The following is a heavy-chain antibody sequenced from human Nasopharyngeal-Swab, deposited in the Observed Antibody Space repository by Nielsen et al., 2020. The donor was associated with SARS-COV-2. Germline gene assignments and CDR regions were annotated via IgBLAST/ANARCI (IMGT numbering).Heavy chain of an antibody. D-gene: IGHD6-13*01. Sequence: ASVKVSCKVSGYTLTELSMHWVRQAPGKGLEWMGGFDPEDGETIYAQKFQGRVTMTEDTSTDTAYMELSSLRSEDTAVYYCASSSWPKYYFDYWGQGTLVTVSS. CDR3: ASSSWPKYYFDY. V-gene: IGHV1-24*01. CDR2: FDPEDGET. CDR1: GYTLTELS. J-gene: IGHJ4*02.